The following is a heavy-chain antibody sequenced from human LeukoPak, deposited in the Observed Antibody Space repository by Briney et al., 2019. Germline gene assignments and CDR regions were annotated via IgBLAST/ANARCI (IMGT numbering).Heavy chain of an antibody. CDR1: GLTFSSYA. Sequence: PGGSLRLSCAASGLTFSSYAMHWVRQAPGKGLEWVAFIRYDGSNKYYADSVKGRFTISRDNSKNTLYLQMNSLRAEDTAVYYCANQATTVVTPSGFYGYWGQGTLVTVSS. J-gene: IGHJ4*02. CDR3: ANQATTVVTPSGFYGY. CDR2: IRYDGSNK. D-gene: IGHD4-23*01. V-gene: IGHV3-30*02.